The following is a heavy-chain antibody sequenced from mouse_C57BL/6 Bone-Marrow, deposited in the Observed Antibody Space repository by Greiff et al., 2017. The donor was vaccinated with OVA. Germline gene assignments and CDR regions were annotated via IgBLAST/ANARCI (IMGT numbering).Heavy chain of an antibody. V-gene: IGHV1-81*01. D-gene: IGHD1-1*01. J-gene: IGHJ2*01. CDR3: ARDYYGSSYFDY. CDR1: GYTFTSSG. Sequence: QVQLQQSGAELARPGASVKLSCKASGYTFTSSGISWVKQRTGQGLEWIGEIYPRSGNTYYNEKFKGKATLTADKSSSTAYMELRSLTSEDSAVYFCARDYYGSSYFDYWGQGTTLTVSS. CDR2: IYPRSGNT.